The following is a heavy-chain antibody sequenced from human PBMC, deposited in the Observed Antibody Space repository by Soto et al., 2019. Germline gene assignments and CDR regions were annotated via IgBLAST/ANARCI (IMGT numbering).Heavy chain of an antibody. D-gene: IGHD6-13*01. V-gene: IGHV1-69*13. CDR1: GDTFSSYA. Sequence: ASVKVSCKASGDTFSSYAISWVRQTPGQGLEWMGGIIPIFGTANYAQKFQGRVTITADESTSTAYMELSSLRSEDTAVYYCARAPLAAGDAFDIWGQGTMVTVSS. CDR2: IIPIFGTA. J-gene: IGHJ3*02. CDR3: ARAPLAAGDAFDI.